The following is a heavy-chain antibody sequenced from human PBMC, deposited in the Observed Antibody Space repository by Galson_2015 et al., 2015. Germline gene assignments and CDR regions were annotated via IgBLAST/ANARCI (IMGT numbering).Heavy chain of an antibody. CDR2: IGTAGDT. CDR1: GFTFSNYD. CDR3: ARGFVDSYDQFYGMDV. J-gene: IGHJ6*02. V-gene: IGHV3-13*01. D-gene: IGHD5-12*01. Sequence: SLRLSCAASGFTFSNYDMHWVRQATGKGLEWVSGIGTAGDTFYAGSVEGRFTISRENAKNSIYLQMNSLRVGDTAVYFCARGFVDSYDQFYGMDVWGQGTTVTVFS.